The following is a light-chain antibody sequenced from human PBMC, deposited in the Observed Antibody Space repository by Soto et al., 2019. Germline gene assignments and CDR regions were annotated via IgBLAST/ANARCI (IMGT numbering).Light chain of an antibody. Sequence: EIVMTQSPFTLSVSPGERDTLSCRASQSVSTNLAWYQQKPGQAPRVLIYGASTRATNIPARFSGSGSGTDFTLTISSLQSEDFALYYCQHYNNWPTFGQGTKVDIK. J-gene: IGKJ1*01. V-gene: IGKV3-15*01. CDR1: QSVSTN. CDR3: QHYNNWPT. CDR2: GAS.